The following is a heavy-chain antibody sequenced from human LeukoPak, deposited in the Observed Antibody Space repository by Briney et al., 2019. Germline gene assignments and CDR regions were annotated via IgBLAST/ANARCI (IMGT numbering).Heavy chain of an antibody. CDR1: GFTFRSSA. Sequence: GGSLRLSCAASGFTFRSSAMTWVRQAPGKGLEWVSVIDDRGETTYYADSVKGRFTISRDNSKNTLYLQLTSLRVEDTAVYYCAKVTTWTYFDSWGQGTLVTVSS. V-gene: IGHV3-23*01. CDR2: IDDRGETT. D-gene: IGHD1-14*01. CDR3: AKVTTWTYFDS. J-gene: IGHJ4*02.